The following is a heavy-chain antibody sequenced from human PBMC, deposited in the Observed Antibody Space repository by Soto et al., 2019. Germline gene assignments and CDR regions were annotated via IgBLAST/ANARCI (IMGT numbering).Heavy chain of an antibody. V-gene: IGHV4-39*01. J-gene: IGHJ4*02. CDR1: GGSISSSSYY. CDR2: IYYSGST. CDR3: ARLRAIAARREPDY. Sequence: SETLSLSCTVSGGSISSSSYYWGWIRQPPGKGLEWIGSIYYSGSTYYNPSLKSRVTISVDTSKNQFSLKLSSVTAADTAVYYCARLRAIAARREPDYWGQGTLVTVSS. D-gene: IGHD6-6*01.